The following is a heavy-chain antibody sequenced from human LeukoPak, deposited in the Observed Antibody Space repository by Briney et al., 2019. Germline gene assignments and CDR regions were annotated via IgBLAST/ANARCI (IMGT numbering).Heavy chain of an antibody. CDR3: ARWGTILRDILTGYYDYYYYGMDV. Sequence: GASVKVSCKTSGYTFTRYYMHWVRQAPGQGLEWMGWINPNRVGTNYAQKFQGWVTMTRDTSISTAYMELSRLRSDDTAVYYCARWGTILRDILTGYYDYYYYGMDVWGQGTTVTVSS. CDR1: GYTFTRYY. J-gene: IGHJ6*02. V-gene: IGHV1-2*04. D-gene: IGHD3-9*01. CDR2: INPNRVGT.